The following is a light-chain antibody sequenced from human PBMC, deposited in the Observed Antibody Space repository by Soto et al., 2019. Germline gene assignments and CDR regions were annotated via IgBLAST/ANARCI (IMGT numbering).Light chain of an antibody. CDR1: SSNIGAEYD. Sequence: HSVLTXPPSVSGAPGQRVAISCTGSSSNIGAEYDVHWYQQLPGTAPKRLIYGDNNRPSGVPDRFSGSKSGTSASLAITGLQPEDEADYYCQSYDSSLTTFVFGTGTKVTVL. V-gene: IGLV1-40*01. CDR2: GDN. CDR3: QSYDSSLTTFV. J-gene: IGLJ1*01.